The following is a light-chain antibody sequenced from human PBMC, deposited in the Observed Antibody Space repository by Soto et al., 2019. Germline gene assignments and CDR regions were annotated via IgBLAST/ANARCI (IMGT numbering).Light chain of an antibody. J-gene: IGKJ4*01. V-gene: IGKV1-33*01. CDR1: HDISNY. CDR2: DAS. Sequence: EIQMTQSPSSLSASVGDRVTITCPASHDISNYLNWYQQKPGKAPKLLIYDASNLETGVPSRFSGSGSGTDFTFTISSLQPEDIATYYCQQYDNLPSLTFGGGTKVDIK. CDR3: QQYDNLPSLT.